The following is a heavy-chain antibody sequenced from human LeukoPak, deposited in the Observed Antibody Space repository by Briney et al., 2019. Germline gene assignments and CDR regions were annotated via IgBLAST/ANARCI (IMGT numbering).Heavy chain of an antibody. CDR1: GYTFTSYY. D-gene: IGHD1-26*01. CDR3: ARVHKYSGSYSGWFDP. V-gene: IGHV1-46*01. Sequence: GASVKVSCKASGYTFTSYYMHWVRQAPGQGLEWMGIINPSGGSTSYAQKFQGRVTMTRDTSTSTVYMELSSLRSEDTAVYYCARVHKYSGSYSGWFDPWGQGTLVTVSS. J-gene: IGHJ5*02. CDR2: INPSGGST.